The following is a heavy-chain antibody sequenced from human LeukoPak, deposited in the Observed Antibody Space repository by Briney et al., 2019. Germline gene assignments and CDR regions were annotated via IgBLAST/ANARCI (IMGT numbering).Heavy chain of an antibody. J-gene: IGHJ4*02. D-gene: IGHD1-20*01. CDR3: ATGHITGGTGFDY. CDR1: GYTSTDYY. Sequence: ASVKISCKVSGYTSTDYYVHWVQQAPGKGLEWMGLIDPEDGETMYAEEFQGRVSITADTSTDTAYMELSSLRFDDTAAYYCATGHITGGTGFDYWGQGTLVTVSS. CDR2: IDPEDGET. V-gene: IGHV1-69-2*01.